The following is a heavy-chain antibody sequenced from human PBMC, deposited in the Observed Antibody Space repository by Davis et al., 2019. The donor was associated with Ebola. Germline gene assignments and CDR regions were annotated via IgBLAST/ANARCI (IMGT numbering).Heavy chain of an antibody. CDR2: TYYSGST. Sequence: MPSETLSLTCAVYGGSFSGYYWSWIRQPPGKGLERIGSTYYSGSTYYNPSLKSRVTISVDTSKNHFSLKLSSVTAADTAVYYCARGHTYGSMVYGLDVWGQGTTVTVAS. D-gene: IGHD3-10*01. CDR3: ARGHTYGSMVYGLDV. V-gene: IGHV4-34*01. J-gene: IGHJ6*02. CDR1: GGSFSGYY.